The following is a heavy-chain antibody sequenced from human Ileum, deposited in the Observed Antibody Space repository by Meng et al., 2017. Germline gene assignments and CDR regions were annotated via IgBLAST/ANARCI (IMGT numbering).Heavy chain of an antibody. CDR2: INAGNGNI. V-gene: IGHV1-3*05. CDR1: GYTFRNYP. Sequence: QVQLVQSGAEEKKVGASVKVSCTASGYTFRNYPLHWVRQAPGQRPEWMGWINAGNGNIKISQKFQGRITITSDTSATAYMELSSLRSEDTAVYFCARENDNWNYFDYWGQGSLVTVSS. J-gene: IGHJ4*02. CDR3: ARENDNWNYFDY. D-gene: IGHD1-1*01.